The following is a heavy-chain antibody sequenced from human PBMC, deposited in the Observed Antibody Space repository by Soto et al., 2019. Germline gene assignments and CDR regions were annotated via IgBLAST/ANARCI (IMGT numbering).Heavy chain of an antibody. CDR3: AREDVVTTAFDI. D-gene: IGHD3-16*02. J-gene: IGHJ3*02. Sequence: SETLSLTCTVSGGSISSYHWSWIRQPPGKGLEWIGYIYYSGSTNYNPSLKSRVTISVDTSKNQFSLKLSSVTAADTAVYYCAREDVVTTAFDIWGQGTMVTVS. V-gene: IGHV4-59*01. CDR1: GGSISSYH. CDR2: IYYSGST.